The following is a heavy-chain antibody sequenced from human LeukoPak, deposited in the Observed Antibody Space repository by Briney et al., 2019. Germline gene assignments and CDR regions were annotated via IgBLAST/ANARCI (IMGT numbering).Heavy chain of an antibody. J-gene: IGHJ4*02. CDR1: GFTFSSYA. Sequence: PGGSLRLSCAASGFTFSSYAMHWVRQAPGKGLEWVAVISYDGSNKYYADSVKGRFTISRDNSKNTLYLQMSSLRAEDTAVYYCARDPLSLYYFDYWGQGTLVTVSS. CDR2: ISYDGSNK. CDR3: ARDPLSLYYFDY. V-gene: IGHV3-30-3*01.